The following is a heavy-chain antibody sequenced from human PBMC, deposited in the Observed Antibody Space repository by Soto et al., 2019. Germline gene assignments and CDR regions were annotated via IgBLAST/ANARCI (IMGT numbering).Heavy chain of an antibody. CDR1: GGSISSHY. Sequence: SETLSLTCTVSGGSISSHYWSWIRQPPGKGLEWIGYIYYSGSTNYNPSLKSRVTISVDTSKNQFSLKLSSVTAADTAVYYCARQGCTNGVCYGGDNWFDPWGQGTLVTVSS. D-gene: IGHD2-8*01. V-gene: IGHV4-59*08. CDR2: IYYSGST. CDR3: ARQGCTNGVCYGGDNWFDP. J-gene: IGHJ5*02.